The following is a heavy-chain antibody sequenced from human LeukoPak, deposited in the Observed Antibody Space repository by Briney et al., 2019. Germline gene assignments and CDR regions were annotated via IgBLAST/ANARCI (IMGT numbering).Heavy chain of an antibody. CDR3: ARVRRGISHGMDV. CDR2: INPNSGGT. CDR1: GYTFTGYY. Sequence: ASVKVSCKASGYTFTGYYMHWVRQAPGQGLEWMGWINPNSGGTNYAQKFQGRVTMTRDTSISTAYMELSRLRSHDTAVYYCARVRRGISHGMDVWGQGTTVTVSS. V-gene: IGHV1-2*02. J-gene: IGHJ6*02.